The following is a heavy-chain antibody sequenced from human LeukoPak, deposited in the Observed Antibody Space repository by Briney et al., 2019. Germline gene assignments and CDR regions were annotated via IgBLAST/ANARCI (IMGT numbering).Heavy chain of an antibody. V-gene: IGHV3-21*01. J-gene: IGHJ3*02. Sequence: GGSLRLSCAASGFTFSSYGINWVRQAPGKGLEWVSCISSTSSFIYYADSVKGRFTISRDNAKNSLYLQMNSLTAEDTAVYYCARYGNGAWLAHYSFDIWGQGTMVTVSS. D-gene: IGHD6-19*01. CDR1: GFTFSSYG. CDR3: ARYGNGAWLAHYSFDI. CDR2: ISSTSSFI.